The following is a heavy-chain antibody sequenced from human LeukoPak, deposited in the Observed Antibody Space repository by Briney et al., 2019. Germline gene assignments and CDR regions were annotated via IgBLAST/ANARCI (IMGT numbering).Heavy chain of an antibody. V-gene: IGHV3-7*03. J-gene: IGHJ4*02. Sequence: GGSLRLSCVASGFTFNTFWMSWVRQAPGKGLEWVANIKEDGSEKYFVDSVKGRFTISRDNAKNSLYLQMSSLRVEDTAVYYCAGMWVPKWGQGTLVTVSS. D-gene: IGHD1-14*01. CDR2: IKEDGSEK. CDR1: GFTFNTFW. CDR3: AGMWVPK.